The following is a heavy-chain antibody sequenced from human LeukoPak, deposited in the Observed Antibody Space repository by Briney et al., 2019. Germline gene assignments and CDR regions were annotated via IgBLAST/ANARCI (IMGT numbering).Heavy chain of an antibody. CDR2: IYHSGST. V-gene: IGHV4-59*11. CDR1: GGSISSHY. D-gene: IGHD3-10*01. J-gene: IGHJ4*02. CDR3: ARGGVRPDY. Sequence: PSETLSLTCTVSGGSISSHYWSWIRQPPGKGLEWIGYIYHSGSTNYNPSLESRVTISVDTPKNQFSLKLSSVTAADTAVYYCARGGVRPDYWGQGTLVTVSS.